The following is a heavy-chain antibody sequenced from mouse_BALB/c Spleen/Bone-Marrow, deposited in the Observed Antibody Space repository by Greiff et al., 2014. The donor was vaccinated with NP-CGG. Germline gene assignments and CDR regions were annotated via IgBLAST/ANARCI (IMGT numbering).Heavy chain of an antibody. V-gene: IGHV2-9*02. J-gene: IGHJ4*01. CDR3: ARITTATGAMDY. D-gene: IGHD1-2*01. CDR2: IWAGGST. CDR1: GFSLTSYG. Sequence: VHLVESGPGLVAPSQSLSITCTVSGFSLTSYGVHWVRQPPGKGLEWLGVIWAGGSTNYNSALMSRLSISKDNSKSQVYLKMNSLQTDNTAVYYCARITTATGAMDYWGQGTSVTVSS.